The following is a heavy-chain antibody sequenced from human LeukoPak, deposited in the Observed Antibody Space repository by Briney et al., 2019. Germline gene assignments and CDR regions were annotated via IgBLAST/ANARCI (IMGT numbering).Heavy chain of an antibody. J-gene: IGHJ4*02. CDR1: GGSISSSPYY. V-gene: IGHV4-39*07. CDR3: VRSRPEDYNILTGYFDY. Sequence: PSETLSLTCTVSGGSISSSPYYWGWIRQPPGKGLELIGSIYYSGSTHYNPSLKSRVTISVDTSKNQFSLKLSSVTAADTAVYYCVRSRPEDYNILTGYFDYWGQGTLVTVSS. D-gene: IGHD3-9*01. CDR2: IYYSGST.